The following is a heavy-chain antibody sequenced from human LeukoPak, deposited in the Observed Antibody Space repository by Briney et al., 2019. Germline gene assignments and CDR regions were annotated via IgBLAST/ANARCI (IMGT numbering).Heavy chain of an antibody. CDR3: SRDRKGYGTYYFDS. D-gene: IGHD2-8*01. J-gene: IGHJ4*02. Sequence: SVKVSCKASGDTVRRYAIGWVRQAPGQGLEWIGGIISTYSATNYAQTFQGRVTLTADESANTAYMQLRGPRPEDTARYVRSRDRKGYGTYYFDSWGEGTPVTVSP. V-gene: IGHV1-69*13. CDR2: IISTYSAT. CDR1: GDTVRRYA.